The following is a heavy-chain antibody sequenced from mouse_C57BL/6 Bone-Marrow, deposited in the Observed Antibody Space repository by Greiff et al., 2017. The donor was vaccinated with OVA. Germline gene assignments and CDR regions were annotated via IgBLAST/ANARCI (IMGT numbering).Heavy chain of an antibody. V-gene: IGHV5-4*01. J-gene: IGHJ4*01. CDR2: ISDGGSYT. Sequence: EVMLVESGGGLVKPGGSLKLSCAASGFTFSSYAMSWVRQTPEKRLEWVATISDGGSYTYYPDNVKGRFTISRDNAKNNLYLQMSHLKAEDTAMYYGARDGGRAMDYWGQGTSVTVSS. CDR1: GFTFSSYA. CDR3: ARDGGRAMDY.